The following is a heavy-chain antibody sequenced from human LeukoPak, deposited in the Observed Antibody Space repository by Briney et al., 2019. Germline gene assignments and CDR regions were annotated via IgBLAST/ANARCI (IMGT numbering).Heavy chain of an antibody. J-gene: IGHJ4*02. CDR3: AGGVYIAAAQYGY. CDR2: IYYSGTT. V-gene: IGHV4-59*01. CDR1: GGSISSYY. Sequence: SETLPLTCTVSGGSISSYYWSWIRQPPGKGLEWIGYIYYSGTTNYNPSLKSRVTISVDTSKNQFSLKLSSVIAADTAVYYCAGGVYIAAAQYGYWGQGTLVTVSS. D-gene: IGHD6-13*01.